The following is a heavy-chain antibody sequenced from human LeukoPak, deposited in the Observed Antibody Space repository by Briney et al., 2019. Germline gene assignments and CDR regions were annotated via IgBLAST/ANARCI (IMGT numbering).Heavy chain of an antibody. J-gene: IGHJ4*02. D-gene: IGHD3-3*01. V-gene: IGHV3-30*02. CDR2: IRYDGSNK. CDR1: GVTFSSYG. CDR3: APDRGRYDFWHPPSSSYFDY. Sequence: GGSLRLSCAASGVTFSSYGMHWVRQAPGKGLEWVAFIRYDGSNKYYADSVKGRVTISRDNSKNTLYLQMHSLRAEDTAVYYCAPDRGRYDFWHPPSSSYFDYWGQGPLVTVSS.